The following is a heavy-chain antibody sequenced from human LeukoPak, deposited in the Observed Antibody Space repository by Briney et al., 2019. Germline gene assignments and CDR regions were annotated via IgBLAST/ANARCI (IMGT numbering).Heavy chain of an antibody. V-gene: IGHV1-18*01. D-gene: IGHD5-12*01. CDR2: IGVYNGNT. J-gene: IGHJ4*02. CDR1: GYTFSSYG. CDR3: ARQFVDIVATIRDARYSSGWSLDY. Sequence: ASVKVSCKASGYTFSSYGISWVRQAPGQGLQWMGWIGVYNGNTDYAQKLQGRVTMTTDTSTSTDYMELRSLRSDDTAVYYCARQFVDIVATIRDARYSSGWSLDYWGQGTLVTVSS.